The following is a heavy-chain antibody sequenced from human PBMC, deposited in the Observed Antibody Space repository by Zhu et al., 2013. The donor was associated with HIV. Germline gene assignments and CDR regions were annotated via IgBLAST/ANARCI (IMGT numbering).Heavy chain of an antibody. V-gene: IGHV1-18*01. CDR3: ARDNARHFDWTPLDY. Sequence: QVQLVQSGAEVKKPGASVKVSCKASGYRFTNFGITWVRQAPGQGLEWMGWISASGGDTNSAQRLQGRVTMSTDTSTNTAYMELRSLRSDDTAVYYCARDNARHFDWTPLDYWGQGTLVTVSS. CDR1: GYRFTNFG. J-gene: IGHJ4*02. CDR2: ISASGGDT. D-gene: IGHD3-9*01.